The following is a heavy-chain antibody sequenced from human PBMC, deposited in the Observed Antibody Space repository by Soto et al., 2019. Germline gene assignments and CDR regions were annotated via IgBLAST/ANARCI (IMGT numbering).Heavy chain of an antibody. J-gene: IGHJ4*02. V-gene: IGHV3-30-3*01. Sequence: QVQLVESGGGVVQPGRSLRLSCAASGFTFSSYAMHWVRQAPGKGLEWVAVISYDGSNKYYADSVKGRFTISRDKSKNTLYRQKNSVGAEDAGVCGCARGRRRGELDLWGQGTLGTFAS. CDR2: ISYDGSNK. CDR1: GFTFSSYA. CDR3: ARGRRRGELDL.